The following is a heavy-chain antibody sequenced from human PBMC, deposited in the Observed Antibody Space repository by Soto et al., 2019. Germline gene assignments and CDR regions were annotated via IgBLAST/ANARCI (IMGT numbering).Heavy chain of an antibody. CDR3: ARVYSSGWYPFDY. CDR2: INAGGGYT. D-gene: IGHD6-19*01. CDR1: GYSFTNYY. J-gene: IGHJ4*02. V-gene: IGHV1-46*01. Sequence: ASVKVSCKASGYSFTNYYMHWVRQAPGQGLEWMGTINAGGGYTTYAQRFQGRVTMTRDTSTSTVSMELSSLRSEDTAVYYCARVYSSGWYPFDYWGQGTLVTVSS.